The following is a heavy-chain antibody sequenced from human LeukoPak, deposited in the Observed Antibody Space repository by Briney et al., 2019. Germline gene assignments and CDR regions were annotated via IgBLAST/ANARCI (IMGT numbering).Heavy chain of an antibody. D-gene: IGHD3-10*01. J-gene: IGHJ4*02. CDR3: ARARGYGSGTYSDY. Sequence: ASVKVSCKVSGYTLTELSMHWVRQAPGKGLEWMGGFDPEDGETIYAQKFQGWVTMTRDTSISTAYMELIRLKSDDTAVYYCARARGYGSGTYSDYWGQGTPVTVSS. CDR2: FDPEDGET. V-gene: IGHV1-24*01. CDR1: GYTLTELS.